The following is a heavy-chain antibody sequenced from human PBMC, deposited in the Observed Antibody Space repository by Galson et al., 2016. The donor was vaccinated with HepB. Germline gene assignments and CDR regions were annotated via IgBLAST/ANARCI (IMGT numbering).Heavy chain of an antibody. CDR1: GFTFNTYG. J-gene: IGHJ4*02. Sequence: SLRLSCAVSGFTFNTYGMHWVRQAPGKGLDWVAVISNDGNNKYYADSVKGRFTIPRDNSKNTLYLQMNSLRVEDTAVYYCAKAHYDILTGYWPYFDYWGQGTLVTVSS. CDR2: ISNDGNNK. D-gene: IGHD3-9*01. CDR3: AKAHYDILTGYWPYFDY. V-gene: IGHV3-30*18.